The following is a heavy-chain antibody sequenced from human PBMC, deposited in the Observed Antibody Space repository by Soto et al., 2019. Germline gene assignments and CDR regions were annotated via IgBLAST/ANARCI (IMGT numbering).Heavy chain of an antibody. V-gene: IGHV4-34*01. D-gene: IGHD3-10*01. CDR2: INHSGST. CDR1: GGSFSGYY. J-gene: IGHJ6*02. CDR3: ARVHTMVRGVIQSYYYAMDV. Sequence: TSETLSLTCAVYGGSFSGYYWSWIRQPPGKGLEWIGEINHSGSTNYNPSLKSRVTISVDTSKNQFSPKLSSVTAADTAVSYCARVHTMVRGVIQSYYYAMDVWGLGTTVTVSS.